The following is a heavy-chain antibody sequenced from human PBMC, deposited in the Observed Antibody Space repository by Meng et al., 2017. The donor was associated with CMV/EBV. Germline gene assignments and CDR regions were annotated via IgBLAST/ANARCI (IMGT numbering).Heavy chain of an antibody. J-gene: IGHJ6*02. CDR2: INHSGST. D-gene: IGHD2-2*01. Sequence: SETLSLTCAVYGGSFSGHYWSWIRQPPGKGLEWIGEINHSGSTNYNPSLKSRVTISVDTSKNQFSLKLSSVTAANTAVYYCARAPGSYCGSTSCYYYYGMDVWGQGTTVTVSS. V-gene: IGHV4-34*01. CDR3: ARAPGSYCGSTSCYYYYGMDV. CDR1: GGSFSGHY.